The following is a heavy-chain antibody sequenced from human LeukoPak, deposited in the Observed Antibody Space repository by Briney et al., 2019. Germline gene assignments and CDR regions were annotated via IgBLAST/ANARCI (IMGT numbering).Heavy chain of an antibody. V-gene: IGHV1-8*01. CDR2: MNPNSGNT. CDR1: GYTFTSYD. D-gene: IGHD1-1*01. J-gene: IGHJ4*02. CDR3: ARGQGNWNDVNFDY. Sequence: ASVKVSCKASGYTFTSYDINWVRQATGQGLEWVGWMNPNSGNTGYAQKFQGRVTMTRNTSKSTAYMELSSLRSEDTAVYYCARGQGNWNDVNFDYWGQGTLVTVSS.